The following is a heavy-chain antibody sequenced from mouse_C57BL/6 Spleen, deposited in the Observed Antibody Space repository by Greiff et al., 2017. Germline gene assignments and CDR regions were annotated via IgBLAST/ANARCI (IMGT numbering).Heavy chain of an antibody. V-gene: IGHV3-6*01. CDR1: GYSITSGYY. CDR3: ARAVPLDY. J-gene: IGHJ2*01. Sequence: EVQVVESGPGLVKPSQSLSLTCSVTGYSITSGYYWNWIRQFPGNKLEWMGYISYDGSNNYNPSLKNRISITRDTSKNQFFLKLNSVTTEDTATCYCARAVPLDYWGQGTTLTVSS. CDR2: ISYDGSN.